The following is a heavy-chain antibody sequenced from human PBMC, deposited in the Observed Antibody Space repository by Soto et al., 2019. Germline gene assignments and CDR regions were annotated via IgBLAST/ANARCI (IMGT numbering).Heavy chain of an antibody. Sequence: QVHLVQSGAEVEKPGASVKVSCKASGYTFTDYGISWVRQAPGQGLQWMGWITAFNGNTKYAQQFQGRVTMTTDTSKSTAYTELRSLESDDTAVYYCARISQSDFWSGYYYFFDYWGQGTLVTVSS. CDR2: ITAFNGNT. V-gene: IGHV1-18*01. J-gene: IGHJ4*02. CDR3: ARISQSDFWSGYYYFFDY. CDR1: GYTFTDYG. D-gene: IGHD3-3*01.